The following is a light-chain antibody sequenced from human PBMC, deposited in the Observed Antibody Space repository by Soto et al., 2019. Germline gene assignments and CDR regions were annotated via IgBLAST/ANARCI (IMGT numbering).Light chain of an antibody. CDR3: QQYGRSPPIT. CDR1: QSVTTN. Sequence: VVMTQSPATLSVSPGQRVTLSCRASQSVTTNFAWYQQKPGQAPRLLIYGVSSRATDIPDRFSGSGSGTDFTLTINSLEPEDFAVYYCQQYGRSPPITFGQGTRLEIK. V-gene: IGKV3-20*01. J-gene: IGKJ5*01. CDR2: GVS.